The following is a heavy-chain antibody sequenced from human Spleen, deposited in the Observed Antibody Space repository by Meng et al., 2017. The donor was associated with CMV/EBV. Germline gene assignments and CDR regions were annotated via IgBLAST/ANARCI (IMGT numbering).Heavy chain of an antibody. CDR3: ARGPPVAAVAFDI. Sequence: ASVKVSCKASGYTFTSYGISWVRQAPGQGLEWMGWISAYHGNTKYSQKFQGRVTMTTDTSTSTAYMELRSLRPDDTAVYYCARGPPVAAVAFDIWGQGTMVTVSS. V-gene: IGHV1-18*01. CDR1: GYTFTSYG. J-gene: IGHJ3*02. D-gene: IGHD6-19*01. CDR2: ISAYHGNT.